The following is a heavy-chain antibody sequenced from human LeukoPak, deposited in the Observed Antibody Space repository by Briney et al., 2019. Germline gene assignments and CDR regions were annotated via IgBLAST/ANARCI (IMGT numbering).Heavy chain of an antibody. CDR3: AKAPTKEEEWLLLNYFDY. V-gene: IGHV3-23*01. Sequence: GGSLRLSCAASGFTFSSYAMSWVRQAPGKGLEWVSAISGSGTRTYYADSVKGRFTISRDNSKNTLYLQMNSLRAEDTAVYYCAKAPTKEEEWLLLNYFDYWGQGTLVTVSS. J-gene: IGHJ4*02. D-gene: IGHD3-22*01. CDR2: ISGSGTRT. CDR1: GFTFSSYA.